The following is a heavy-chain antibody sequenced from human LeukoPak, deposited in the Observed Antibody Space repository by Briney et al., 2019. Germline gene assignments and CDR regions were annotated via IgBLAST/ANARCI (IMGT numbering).Heavy chain of an antibody. CDR2: IYYSGST. CDR1: GGSISSYY. CDR3: ARHLVPYGHDC. V-gene: IGHV4-59*08. Sequence: SETLSLTCTVSGGSISSYYWSWIRQPPGKGLEWIGYIYYSGSTNYNPSLKSRVTISVDTSKNQFSLKLSSVTAADTAVYYCARHLVPYGHDCWGQGTLVTVSS. J-gene: IGHJ4*02. D-gene: IGHD2-8*01.